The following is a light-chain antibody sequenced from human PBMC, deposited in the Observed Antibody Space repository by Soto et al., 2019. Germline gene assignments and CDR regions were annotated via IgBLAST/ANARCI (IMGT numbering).Light chain of an antibody. CDR1: SSDVGGYNY. V-gene: IGLV2-14*01. CDR3: SSYTSSSTLKV. CDR2: EVS. J-gene: IGLJ3*02. Sequence: QSALTQPASVSGSPGQSITISCTGTSSDVGGYNYVSWYQQHPGKAPKLMIYEVSNRPSGVSNRFSGSKSGNTASLTISGLQAEDEADYYCSSYTSSSTLKVFGGGTMLTVL.